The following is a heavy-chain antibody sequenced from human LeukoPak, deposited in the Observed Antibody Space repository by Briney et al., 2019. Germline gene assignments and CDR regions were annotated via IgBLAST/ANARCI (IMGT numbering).Heavy chain of an antibody. V-gene: IGHV3-21*01. J-gene: IGHJ5*02. CDR3: ARDGEYGDYNWFDP. CDR2: ISSSSSYI. D-gene: IGHD4-17*01. CDR1: GLTFSSYS. Sequence: GGSLRLSCAASGLTFSSYSMNWVRQAPGKGLEWVSSISSSSSYIYYADSVKGRFTISRDNAKNSLYLQMNSLRAEDTAVYYCARDGEYGDYNWFDPWGQGTLVTVSS.